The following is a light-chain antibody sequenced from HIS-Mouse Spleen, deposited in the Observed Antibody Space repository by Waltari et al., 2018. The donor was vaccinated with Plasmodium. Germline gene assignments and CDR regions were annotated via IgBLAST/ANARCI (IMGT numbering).Light chain of an antibody. Sequence: QSVLTQPPSVSAAPGQKVTISCSRSSSNIGNNYLSGYQQLPGTAPKPLIYDNNKRPSGIPDRFSGSKSGTSATLGITGLQTGDEADYYCGTWDSSLSAGVVFGGGTKLTVL. J-gene: IGLJ2*01. CDR3: GTWDSSLSAGVV. CDR2: DNN. V-gene: IGLV1-51*01. CDR1: SSNIGNNY.